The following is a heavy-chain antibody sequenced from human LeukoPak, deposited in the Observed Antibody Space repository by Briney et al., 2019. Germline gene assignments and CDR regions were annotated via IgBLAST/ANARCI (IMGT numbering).Heavy chain of an antibody. CDR2: INSGGST. V-gene: IGHV3-53*01. Sequence: GGSMRLSCAASGFTVSSDFMSWVRQAPGKGLEWVALINSGGSTYYADSVKGRFTISRDNSKNTLNFQMNNLRAEDTAVYYCAAFRGDYWGQGTLVSAS. CDR1: GFTVSSDF. CDR3: AAFRGDY. J-gene: IGHJ4*02. D-gene: IGHD3-3*02.